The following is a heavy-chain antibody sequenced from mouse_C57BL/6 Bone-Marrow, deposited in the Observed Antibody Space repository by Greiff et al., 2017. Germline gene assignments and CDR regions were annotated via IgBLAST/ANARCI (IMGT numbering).Heavy chain of an antibody. D-gene: IGHD2-1*01. CDR3: ARKSHGNYWYFDV. V-gene: IGHV1-53*01. CDR2: INPSNGGT. J-gene: IGHJ1*03. CDR1: GYTFTSYW. Sequence: QVQLQQPGTELVKPGASVKLSCKASGYTFTSYWMHWVKQRPGQGLEWIGNINPSNGGTNYNEQFKSKATLTVDNSSSTAYMQLSSLTSEDSAVYYCARKSHGNYWYFDVWGTGTTVTVSS.